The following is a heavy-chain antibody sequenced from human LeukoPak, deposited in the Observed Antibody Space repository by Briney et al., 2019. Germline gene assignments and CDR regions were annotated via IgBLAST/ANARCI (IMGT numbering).Heavy chain of an antibody. CDR1: GYTFTSYG. V-gene: IGHV1-18*01. J-gene: IGHJ4*02. D-gene: IGHD3-3*01. CDR3: ARVRFLEWLPYYFDY. Sequence: ASVKVSCKASGYTFTSYGISWVRQAPGQGLEWMGWISACNGNTNYAQKLQGRVTMTTDTSTSTAYMELRSLRSDDTAVYYCARVRFLEWLPYYFDYWGQGTLVTVSS. CDR2: ISACNGNT.